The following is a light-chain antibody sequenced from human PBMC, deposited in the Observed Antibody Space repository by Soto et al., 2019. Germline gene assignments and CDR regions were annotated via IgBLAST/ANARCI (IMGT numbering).Light chain of an antibody. CDR2: RNNDGSH. Sequence: QLVLTQSPSASASLGASVKVTCTLSSGHSSYAIARHQQQPEKGPRSFMIRNNDGSHSQRDGIPYRFSGSSSGTERHLTISSLQSGDEADYHCSSYTPSSTYVFGTGTKLTVL. CDR3: SSYTPSSTYV. V-gene: IGLV4-69*02. J-gene: IGLJ1*01. CDR1: SGHSSYA.